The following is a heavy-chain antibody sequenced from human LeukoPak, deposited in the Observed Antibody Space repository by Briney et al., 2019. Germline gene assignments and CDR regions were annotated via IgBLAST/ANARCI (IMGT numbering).Heavy chain of an antibody. V-gene: IGHV3-30*02. J-gene: IGHJ4*02. CDR3: AKDLGGGSYHDY. CDR1: GLTFNKNG. CDR2: IRSDETRK. Sequence: GGSLRLSCAASGLTFNKNGMHWVRQAPGKGLEWVAFIRSDETRKYYADSVKGRFTISRDNSKNTLYLQLNSLRAEDTAVYYCAKDLGGGSYHDYWGQGTVVTVSS. D-gene: IGHD1-26*01.